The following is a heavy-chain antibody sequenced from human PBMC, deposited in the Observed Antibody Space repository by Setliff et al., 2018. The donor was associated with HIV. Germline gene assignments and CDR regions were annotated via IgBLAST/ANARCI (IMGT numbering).Heavy chain of an antibody. Sequence: LRLSCAASNFTFSFYGMHWVRQAPGKGLEWVAFTPNDGSYKNYADSVKGRFTISRDNSKNTLYLQMDSLRAEDTAVYYCTKNLYSSRWSPLDYWGQGAPVTVSS. CDR3: TKNLYSSRWSPLDY. V-gene: IGHV3-30*02. CDR1: NFTFSFYG. CDR2: TPNDGSYK. D-gene: IGHD6-13*01. J-gene: IGHJ4*02.